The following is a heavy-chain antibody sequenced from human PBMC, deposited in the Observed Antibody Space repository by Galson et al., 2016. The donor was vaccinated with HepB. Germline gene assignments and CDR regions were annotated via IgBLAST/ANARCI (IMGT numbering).Heavy chain of an antibody. D-gene: IGHD1-7*01. CDR2: IYWDVDK. V-gene: IGHV2-5*02. CDR3: ARVRDGLELYFDS. CDR1: GFSLNASRLD. J-gene: IGHJ4*02. Sequence: PALVKPTQTLTLTCSFSGFSLNASRLDVAWIRQPPGKALEWLALIYWDVDKRYSPSLKSRLTTTKDTSKNQVVLTMTDMDPVDTATYFCARVRDGLELYFDSWGQGTLVTVSS.